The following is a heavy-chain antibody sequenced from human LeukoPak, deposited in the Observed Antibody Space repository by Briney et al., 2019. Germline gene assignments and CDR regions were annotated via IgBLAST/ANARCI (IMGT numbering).Heavy chain of an antibody. D-gene: IGHD6-13*01. CDR1: GFTFSSYW. CDR3: AREDSSSWHHFDY. Sequence: GGSLRLSCAASGFTFSSYWMSWVRQAPGKGLEWVANIKQDGSEKYYVDSVKGRFTISRDNAKNSLYLQMNSPRAEDTAVYYCAREDSSSWHHFDYWGQGTLVTVSS. CDR2: IKQDGSEK. V-gene: IGHV3-7*01. J-gene: IGHJ4*02.